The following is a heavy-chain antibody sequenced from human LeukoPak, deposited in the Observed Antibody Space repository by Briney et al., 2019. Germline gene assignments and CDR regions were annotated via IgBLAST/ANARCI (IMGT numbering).Heavy chain of an antibody. CDR1: GLTFSDYY. D-gene: IGHD6-13*01. Sequence: GGSLRLSCAASGLTFSDYYMTWIRQAPGKGLEWVSYLSGSSGYTNYADSVKGRFTISRDNARNSLYLQMNSLRAEDTAVYYCARGVAAAGTRWFDPWGQGTLVTVS. V-gene: IGHV3-11*03. J-gene: IGHJ5*02. CDR2: LSGSSGYT. CDR3: ARGVAAAGTRWFDP.